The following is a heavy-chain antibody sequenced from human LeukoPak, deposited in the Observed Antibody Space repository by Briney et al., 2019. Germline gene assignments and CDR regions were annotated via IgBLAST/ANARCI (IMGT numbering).Heavy chain of an antibody. CDR3: ARGQRTTIFGVVIRYNWFDP. D-gene: IGHD3-3*01. CDR1: GGSFSGYY. Sequence: SETLPLTCAVYGGSFSGYYWSWIRQPPGKGLEWIGEINHSGSTNYNPSLKSRVTISVDTSKNQFSLKLSSVAAADTAVYYCARGQRTTIFGVVIRYNWFDPWGQGTLVTVSS. J-gene: IGHJ5*02. V-gene: IGHV4-34*01. CDR2: INHSGST.